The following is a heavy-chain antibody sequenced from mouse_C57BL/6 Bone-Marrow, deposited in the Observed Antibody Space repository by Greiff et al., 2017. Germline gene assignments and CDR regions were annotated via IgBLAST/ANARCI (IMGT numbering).Heavy chain of an antibody. CDR3: ARDRVLRYPFAY. J-gene: IGHJ3*01. Sequence: EVKLVESGGGLVKPGGSLKLSCAASGFTFSSYAMSWVRQTPEKRLEWVATISDGGSYTYYPDNVQGRFTISRDNAKNNLYLQMSHLKSEDTAMYYCARDRVLRYPFAYWGQGTLVTVSA. CDR1: GFTFSSYA. D-gene: IGHD1-1*01. V-gene: IGHV5-4*01. CDR2: ISDGGSYT.